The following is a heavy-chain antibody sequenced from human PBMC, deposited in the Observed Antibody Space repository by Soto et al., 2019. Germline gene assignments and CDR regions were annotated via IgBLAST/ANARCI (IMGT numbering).Heavy chain of an antibody. CDR3: GRRACTGGNCFAGLFDY. D-gene: IGHD2-15*01. CDR1: GGTFSSYA. Sequence: QVQLVQSGAEVKKPGSSVKVSCKASGGTFSSYAINWVRQAPGQGLEWMGGIIPIFGTPNYAQKFQARFTITADESTATAYMELSSLRSEDTAVYYCGRRACTGGNCFAGLFDYWGQGTQVTVSS. V-gene: IGHV1-69*12. CDR2: IIPIFGTP. J-gene: IGHJ4*02.